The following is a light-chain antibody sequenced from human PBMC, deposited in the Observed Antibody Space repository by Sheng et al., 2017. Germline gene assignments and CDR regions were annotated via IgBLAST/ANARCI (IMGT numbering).Light chain of an antibody. CDR2: GAS. V-gene: IGKV3-20*01. CDR3: QQYGSSPWT. CDR1: QSVITY. Sequence: EIVMTQSPATLSVSPGERATLSCRASQSVITYLAWYQQKPGQAPRLLIYGASSRATGIPDRFSGSGSGTDFTLTISRLEPEDFAVYYCQQYGSSPWTFGQGTKVEIK. J-gene: IGKJ1*01.